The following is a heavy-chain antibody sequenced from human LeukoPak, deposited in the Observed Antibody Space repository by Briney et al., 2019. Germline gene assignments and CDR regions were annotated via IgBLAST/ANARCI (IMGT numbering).Heavy chain of an antibody. V-gene: IGHV3-23*01. CDR3: AILVVVVAATGPDAFDI. CDR1: GVTFSSYA. D-gene: IGHD2-15*01. J-gene: IGHJ3*02. Sequence: GGSLRLSCAASGVTFSSYAMSWVRQAPGEGVGWVSAISGSGGTTSYADHVKARFPISRDNSKNTLYLQMNSLRAEDTDVYSCAILVVVVAATGPDAFDIWGQGTMVTVSS. CDR2: ISGSGGTT.